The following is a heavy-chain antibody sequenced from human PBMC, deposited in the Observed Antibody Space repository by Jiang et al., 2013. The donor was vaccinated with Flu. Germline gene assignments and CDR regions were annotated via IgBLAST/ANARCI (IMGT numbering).Heavy chain of an antibody. CDR2: TYYTSRGGVIT. J-gene: IGHJ1*01. Sequence: EWLGRTYYTSRGGVITDYAPSVKSRVTITPETSKNQFSLQLTSMTPEDTAVYYCVSHVISSGALKYWDLGTLVTVSS. CDR3: VSHVISSGALKY. V-gene: IGHV6-1*01. D-gene: IGHD6-6*01.